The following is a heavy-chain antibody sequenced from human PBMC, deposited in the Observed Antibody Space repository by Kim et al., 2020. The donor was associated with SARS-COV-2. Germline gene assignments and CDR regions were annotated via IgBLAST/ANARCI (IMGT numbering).Heavy chain of an antibody. Sequence: GESLKISCKGSGYSFINYWIGWVRQMPGKGLEWMGIIYPGDSDTRYNPSFQGQVTISADKSISTAYLQWSSLKASDTAIYYCARRFAAYESYDYWGQGSPVTVSS. CDR2: IYPGDSDT. D-gene: IGHD1-26*01. V-gene: IGHV5-51*01. J-gene: IGHJ4*02. CDR1: GYSFINYW. CDR3: ARRFAAYESYDY.